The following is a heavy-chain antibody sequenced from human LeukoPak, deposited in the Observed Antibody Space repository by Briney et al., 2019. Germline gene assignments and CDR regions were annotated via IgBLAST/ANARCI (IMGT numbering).Heavy chain of an antibody. CDR3: AREGGSWSPTPPFDY. J-gene: IGHJ4*02. Sequence: PGGSLRLSCAASGFTFSSYEMNWVRQAPGKGLEWVSYISSSGSTIYYADSVKGRFTISRDNAKNSLYLQMNSLRAEDTAVYYCAREGGSWSPTPPFDYWGQGTLVTVSS. D-gene: IGHD6-13*01. CDR2: ISSSGSTI. V-gene: IGHV3-48*03. CDR1: GFTFSSYE.